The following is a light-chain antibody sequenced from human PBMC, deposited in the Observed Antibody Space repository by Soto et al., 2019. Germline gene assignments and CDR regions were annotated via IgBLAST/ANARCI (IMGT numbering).Light chain of an antibody. CDR1: TSNIGAGYG. CDR3: QSYDSSLTCVV. V-gene: IGLV1-40*01. CDR2: GNS. J-gene: IGLJ2*01. Sequence: QSVLTQPPSVSGAPGQRVTISCTGSTSNIGAGYGVHWYQHLPGTAPKLLMYGNSIRPSGVPDRFSGSKSGTSASLAITGLQAEDEADYYCQSYDSSLTCVVFGGGTKLTVL.